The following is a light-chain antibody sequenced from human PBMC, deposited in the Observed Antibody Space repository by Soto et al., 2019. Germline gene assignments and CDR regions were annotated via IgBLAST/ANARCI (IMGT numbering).Light chain of an antibody. Sequence: QSVLTQPPSVSAAPGQKVTISCSGSSSNIGNNYVSWYQQLPGTAPKLLIYENNKRPSGIPDRFSGSKSGASATLGITGLQTGDEADYYCGTWVAGLSAWVFGGGTQLTVL. CDR3: GTWVAGLSAWV. J-gene: IGLJ3*02. CDR1: SSNIGNNY. CDR2: ENN. V-gene: IGLV1-51*02.